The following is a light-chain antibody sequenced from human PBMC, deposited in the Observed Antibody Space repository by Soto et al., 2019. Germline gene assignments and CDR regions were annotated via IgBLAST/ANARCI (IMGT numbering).Light chain of an antibody. Sequence: QSALTQPASVSGSPGQSITTSCTGTSSDVGGYNYVSWYQQYPGKAPKLMISDASNRPSGVSYRFSGSKSGNTASLTISGLQAEDEADYYCSSYTSSSTYVFGTGTKVTVL. CDR1: SSDVGGYNY. CDR2: DAS. J-gene: IGLJ1*01. CDR3: SSYTSSSTYV. V-gene: IGLV2-14*03.